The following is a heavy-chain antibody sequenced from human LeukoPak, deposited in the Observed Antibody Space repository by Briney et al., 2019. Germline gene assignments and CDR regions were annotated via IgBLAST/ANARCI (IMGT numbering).Heavy chain of an antibody. CDR3: ASPPISGSYYVPFDY. Sequence: GGSLRLSCAASGFTFSSYAMHWVRQAPGKGLEWVAVIFYDGSIQYYADSVKGRFTISRDNSKNTLYLQMNSLRAEDTAVYYCASPPISGSYYVPFDYWGQGTLVTVSS. D-gene: IGHD1-26*01. CDR1: GFTFSSYA. J-gene: IGHJ4*02. V-gene: IGHV3-30*04. CDR2: IFYDGSIQ.